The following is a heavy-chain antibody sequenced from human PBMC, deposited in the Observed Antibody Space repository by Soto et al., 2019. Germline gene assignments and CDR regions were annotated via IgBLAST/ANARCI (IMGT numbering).Heavy chain of an antibody. CDR1: GFTFSGSA. J-gene: IGHJ6*02. Sequence: EVQLVESGGGLVQPGGSLKLSCAASGFTFSGSAMHWVRQASGKGLEWVGRIRSKANSYATAYAASVKGRFTISRDDSKNPAYLQMNSLKTEDTAVYYWTRVLQGVVRNYYYGMDVWGQGTTVTVSS. D-gene: IGHD2-15*01. CDR3: TRVLQGVVRNYYYGMDV. V-gene: IGHV3-73*01. CDR2: IRSKANSYAT.